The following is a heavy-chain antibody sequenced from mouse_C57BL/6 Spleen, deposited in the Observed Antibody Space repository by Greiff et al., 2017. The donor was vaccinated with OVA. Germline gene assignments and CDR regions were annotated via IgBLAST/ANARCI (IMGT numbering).Heavy chain of an antibody. CDR3: ARAQATPPFDY. J-gene: IGHJ2*01. V-gene: IGHV1-50*01. CDR2: IDPSDSYT. Sequence: QVQLQQSGAELVKPGASVKLSCKASGYTFTSYWMQWVKQRPGQGLEWIGEIDPSDSYTNYNQKFKGKATLTVDTSSSTAYMQLSSLTSEDSAVYYCARAQATPPFDYWGQGTTLTVSS. CDR1: GYTFTSYW. D-gene: IGHD3-2*02.